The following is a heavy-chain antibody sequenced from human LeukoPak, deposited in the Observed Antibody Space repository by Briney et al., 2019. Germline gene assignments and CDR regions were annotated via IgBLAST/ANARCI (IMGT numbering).Heavy chain of an antibody. CDR2: INASGGST. D-gene: IGHD6-19*01. J-gene: IGHJ5*02. CDR3: ARGAEISSGWYLRYNWFDP. CDR1: GYTFTNYY. Sequence: ASVKVSCKASGYTFTNYYIHWVRQAPGQGLEWMGIINASGGSTNYAQNFQGRVTMTRDTSTSTVYMELSSLRSEDTAVYYCARGAEISSGWYLRYNWFDPWGQGTLVTVSS. V-gene: IGHV1-46*01.